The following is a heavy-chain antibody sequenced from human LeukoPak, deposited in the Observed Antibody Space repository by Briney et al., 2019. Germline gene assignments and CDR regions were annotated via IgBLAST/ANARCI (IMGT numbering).Heavy chain of an antibody. CDR1: LLTLSANY. J-gene: IGHJ4*02. V-gene: IGHV3-53*01. CDR2: IYSGGST. D-gene: IGHD3-16*02. CDR3: ARIDYVWGSYRNWYYFDY. Sequence: PVRSLRLSCAASLLTLSANYMSWVRQAPGKGLEWVSVIYSGGSTYYTDSVKGRFTISRDNSKNTPYLQMNSLRAESLELCSVARIDYVWGSYRNWYYFDYWGQGTLVTVSS.